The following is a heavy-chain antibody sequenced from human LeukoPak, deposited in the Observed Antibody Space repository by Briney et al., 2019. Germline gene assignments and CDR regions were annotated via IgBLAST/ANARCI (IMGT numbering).Heavy chain of an antibody. Sequence: GGSLRLSCAASGFTFSSYGMHWVGQAPGKGLEWVAVIWYDGSNKYYADSVKGRFTISRDNSKNTLYLQMNSLRAEDTAVYYCARSPPITGTRSYYYVYVWGKGTTVTVSS. CDR3: ARSPPITGTRSYYYVYV. CDR1: GFTFSSYG. V-gene: IGHV3-33*01. D-gene: IGHD1-7*01. J-gene: IGHJ6*03. CDR2: IWYDGSNK.